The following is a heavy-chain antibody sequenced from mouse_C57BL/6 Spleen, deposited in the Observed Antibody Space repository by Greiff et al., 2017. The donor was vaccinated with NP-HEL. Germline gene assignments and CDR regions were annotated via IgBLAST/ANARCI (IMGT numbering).Heavy chain of an antibody. J-gene: IGHJ2*01. Sequence: QVQLKESDAELVKPGVSVKISCKVSGYTFTDHTIHWMKQRPEQGLEWIGYIYPRDGSTKYNEKFKGKATLTADKSSSTAYMQLNSLTSEDSAVYFCATSVQFITTVVATDYWGQGTTLTVSS. D-gene: IGHD1-1*01. CDR2: IYPRDGST. CDR1: GYTFTDHT. V-gene: IGHV1-78*01. CDR3: ATSVQFITTVVATDY.